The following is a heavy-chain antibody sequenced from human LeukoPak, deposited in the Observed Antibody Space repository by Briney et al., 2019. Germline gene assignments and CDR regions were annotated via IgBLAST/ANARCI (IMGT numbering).Heavy chain of an antibody. D-gene: IGHD3-10*02. J-gene: IGHJ6*04. CDR2: ISSSGGST. Sequence: GGSLRLSCAASGFTFRSYVMSWVRQAPGKGLEWVSAISSSGGSTYYADSVKGRFTISRDNAKNSLYLQMNSLRAEDTAVYYCAELGITMIGGVWGKGTTVTISS. V-gene: IGHV3-23*01. CDR1: GFTFRSYV. CDR3: AELGITMIGGV.